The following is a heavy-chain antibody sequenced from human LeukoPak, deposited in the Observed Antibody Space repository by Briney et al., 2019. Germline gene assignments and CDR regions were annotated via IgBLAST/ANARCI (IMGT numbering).Heavy chain of an antibody. Sequence: PGGSLRLSCAASGFTFRSNAMSWVRQAPGKGLEWVSAISGNGGSTYYADSVKGRFTISRDNSKNTLYLQMNSLRAEDTAVYYCATGGYSYGYRFDYWGQGTLVTVSS. CDR2: ISGNGGST. CDR3: ATGGYSYGYRFDY. D-gene: IGHD5-18*01. V-gene: IGHV3-23*01. CDR1: GFTFRSNA. J-gene: IGHJ4*02.